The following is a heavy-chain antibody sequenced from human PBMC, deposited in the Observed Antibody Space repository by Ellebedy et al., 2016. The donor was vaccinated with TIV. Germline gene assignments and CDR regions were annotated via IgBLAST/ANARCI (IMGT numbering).Heavy chain of an antibody. J-gene: IGHJ5*02. V-gene: IGHV1-18*01. CDR2: ISAYNGNT. CDR1: GYTFTSYG. Sequence: AASVKVSCKASGYTFTSYGISWVRQAPGQGLEWMGWISAYNGNTNYEQKPQGRVTMTTDTSTSTAYMELRSLRSDDTAVYYCARDRGYCSGGSCYPGWFDPWGQGTLVTVSS. D-gene: IGHD2-15*01. CDR3: ARDRGYCSGGSCYPGWFDP.